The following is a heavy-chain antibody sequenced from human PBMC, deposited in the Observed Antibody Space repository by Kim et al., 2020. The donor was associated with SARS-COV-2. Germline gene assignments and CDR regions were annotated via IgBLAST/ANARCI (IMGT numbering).Heavy chain of an antibody. V-gene: IGHV1-8*01. Sequence: ASVKVSCKASGYTFTSYDINWVRQATGQGLEWMGWMNPNSGNTGYAQKFQGRVTMTRDTSISTAYMELSSLRSEDTAVHYCARWYRDYDSDDYWGQGTLVTVSS. CDR2: MNPNSGNT. D-gene: IGHD5-12*01. J-gene: IGHJ4*02. CDR3: ARWYRDYDSDDY. CDR1: GYTFTSYD.